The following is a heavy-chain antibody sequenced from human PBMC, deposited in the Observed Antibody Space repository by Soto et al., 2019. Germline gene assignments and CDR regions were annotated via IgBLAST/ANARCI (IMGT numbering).Heavy chain of an antibody. D-gene: IGHD5-12*01. V-gene: IGHV6-1*01. CDR3: ARAGVATIYPGNNWFDP. CDR1: GDSVSSNLAS. CDR2: TYYRSKWYS. J-gene: IGHJ5*02. Sequence: PSQTLSLTCVISGDSVSSNLASWSWIRQSPSRGLEWLGRTYYRSKWYSYYAQSVKSRITINPDTSKNQFSLNLSSVTAADTAMYYCARAGVATIYPGNNWFDPWGQGTLVTVSS.